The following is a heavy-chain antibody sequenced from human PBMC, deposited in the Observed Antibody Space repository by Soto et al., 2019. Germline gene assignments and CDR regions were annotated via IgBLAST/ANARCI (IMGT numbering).Heavy chain of an antibody. D-gene: IGHD6-13*01. J-gene: IGHJ4*02. V-gene: IGHV3-23*01. CDR2: ISGSGGTT. CDR3: VKGYGSTYRFPLDF. CDR1: GFTFSSYA. Sequence: PGGSLRLSCAASGFTFSSYAMSWVRQAPGKGLEWVSPISGSGGTTYYADSVKGRFTVSRDNSKNTLYLQMNSLRAEDTAIYYFVKGYGSTYRFPLDFWGQGSLVTVSS.